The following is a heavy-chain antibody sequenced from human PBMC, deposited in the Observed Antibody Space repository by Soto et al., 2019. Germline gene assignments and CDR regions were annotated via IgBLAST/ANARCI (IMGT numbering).Heavy chain of an antibody. D-gene: IGHD2-8*02. Sequence: QVQLQQWGAGLLKPSETLSLTCAVSGGSFSAYSWTWIRQPPGTGLEWIGEINHSGSTNYNPSLKSRVTISVDTSKNQFSLKLTSVTDADTAVYYCARDKITGLFDYWGQGTLVTVSS. CDR3: ARDKITGLFDY. V-gene: IGHV4-34*01. CDR1: GGSFSAYS. J-gene: IGHJ4*02. CDR2: INHSGST.